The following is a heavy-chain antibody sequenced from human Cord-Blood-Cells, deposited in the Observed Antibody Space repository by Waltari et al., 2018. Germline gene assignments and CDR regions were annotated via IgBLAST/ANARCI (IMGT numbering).Heavy chain of an antibody. J-gene: IGHJ3*02. V-gene: IGHV3-9*01. D-gene: IGHD6-13*01. Sequence: EVQLVESGGGLVQPGRSLRLSCAASGFTFDDYAMQWVRQAPGKGLEWVSGISWNSGSIGYADSVKGRFTISRDNAKNSLYLQMNSLRAEDTALYYCAKDVTRAGFDAFDIWGQGTMVTVSS. CDR2: ISWNSGSI. CDR1: GFTFDDYA. CDR3: AKDVTRAGFDAFDI.